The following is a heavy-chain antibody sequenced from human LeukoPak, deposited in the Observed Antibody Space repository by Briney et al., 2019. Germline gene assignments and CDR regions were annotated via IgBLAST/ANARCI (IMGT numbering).Heavy chain of an antibody. CDR3: ARHIGAWAFDI. CDR1: GGSIGGYY. J-gene: IGHJ3*02. CDR2: IYDETNT. Sequence: SETLSLTCTVSGGSIGGYYWSWVRQSSGKGPEWIANIYDETNTKKNPSLKSRVTISRDMSKNQVSLKLTSVTAADTAIYYCARHIGAWAFDIWGQGTMVTVSS. V-gene: IGHV4-59*08.